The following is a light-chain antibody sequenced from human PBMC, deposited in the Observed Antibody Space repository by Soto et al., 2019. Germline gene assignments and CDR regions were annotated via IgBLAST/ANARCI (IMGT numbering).Light chain of an antibody. J-gene: IGLJ2*01. V-gene: IGLV4-69*01. Sequence: QPVLTQSPSASASLGASVKLTCTLSSGHNNYAIAWHRQQPEKGPRYLMKLNSDGSHSKGDGIPDRFSGSSSGTERYLTISSLQSEDEADYYCQTWGTGIVVFGGGTKVTVL. CDR3: QTWGTGIVV. CDR1: SGHNNYA. CDR2: LNSDGSH.